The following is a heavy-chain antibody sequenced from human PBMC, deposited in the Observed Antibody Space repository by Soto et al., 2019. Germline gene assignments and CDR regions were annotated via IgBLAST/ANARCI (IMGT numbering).Heavy chain of an antibody. CDR1: GGSVNSGNYY. Sequence: QVQLQQWGAGLLKPSETLSLTCAVYGGSVNSGNYYWSWIRQPPGKGLEWIGEMSHSGGTHFNPSLTSRATISVDTSKNQFSLKMSAVTAAATALYYCARVERGTATTVVDAFDIWGPGTLVTVSS. D-gene: IGHD1-1*01. V-gene: IGHV4-34*01. CDR2: MSHSGGT. J-gene: IGHJ3*02. CDR3: ARVERGTATTVVDAFDI.